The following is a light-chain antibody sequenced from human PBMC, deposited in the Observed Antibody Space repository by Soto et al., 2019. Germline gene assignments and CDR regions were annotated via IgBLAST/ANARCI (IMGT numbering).Light chain of an antibody. V-gene: IGKV3-20*01. CDR3: QYYGPSGSSPTWA. J-gene: IGKJ1*01. Sequence: EIVLTQSPGTLSLSPGERATLSCRASQSISSSYLAWYQQKPGQSPRLLISGASSRATGVPDRFSGSGSGTDFSLIISRLDPEDFAVYFCQYYGPSGSSPTWAFGQGTKVEIK. CDR1: QSISSSY. CDR2: GAS.